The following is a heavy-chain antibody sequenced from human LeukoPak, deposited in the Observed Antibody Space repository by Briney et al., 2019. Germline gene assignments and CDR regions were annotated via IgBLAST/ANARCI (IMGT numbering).Heavy chain of an antibody. Sequence: KPSETLSLTCTVSGDSISSGSYYWSWIRQPAGKGLEWIGHIYRSGSTNYNASLKSRVTISVDTSKNQFSLKLSSVTAADTAVYYCARVYYDSSGYYEAFQHWGKGTLVTVSS. CDR1: GDSISSGSYY. D-gene: IGHD3-22*01. V-gene: IGHV4-61*09. CDR2: IYRSGST. J-gene: IGHJ1*01. CDR3: ARVYYDSSGYYEAFQH.